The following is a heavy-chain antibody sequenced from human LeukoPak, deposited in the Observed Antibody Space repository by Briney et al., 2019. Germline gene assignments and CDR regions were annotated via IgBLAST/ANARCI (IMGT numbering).Heavy chain of an antibody. J-gene: IGHJ4*02. Sequence: GGSLRLSCAASGFTFSNYAMRWVRQAPGKGLELVSGISGSGNSTYYADSVKGRFTISRDNSKNTLYLQMNSLRAEDTAVYYCARVNGSLYSSGWYRRGYFDYWGQGTLVTVSS. D-gene: IGHD6-19*01. CDR1: GFTFSNYA. CDR3: ARVNGSLYSSGWYRRGYFDY. V-gene: IGHV3-23*01. CDR2: ISGSGNST.